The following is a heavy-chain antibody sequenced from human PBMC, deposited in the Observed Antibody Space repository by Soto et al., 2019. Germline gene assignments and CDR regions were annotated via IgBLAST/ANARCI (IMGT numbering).Heavy chain of an antibody. CDR1: GGSITNTTYY. V-gene: IGHV4-39*07. D-gene: IGHD7-27*01. CDR3: ARELGKYDRYYFDY. Sequence: SETLSLTCTVSGGSITNTTYYWGWIRQPPGKGLEWIGTIHYSGTTYYNPSLKSRVTISVDTSKNQFSLKLSSVTAADTAVYYCARELGKYDRYYFDYWGQGTLVTVSS. CDR2: IHYSGTT. J-gene: IGHJ4*02.